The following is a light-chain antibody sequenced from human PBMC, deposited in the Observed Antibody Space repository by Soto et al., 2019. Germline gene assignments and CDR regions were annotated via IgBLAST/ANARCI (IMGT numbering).Light chain of an antibody. V-gene: IGLV7-43*01. CDR1: TGAVTSDYY. J-gene: IGLJ3*02. Sequence: QTVVTQEPSLTVSPGGTVTLTGASHTGAVTSDYYANWFQKKPGQAPRALIHSTSNRHSWTPARFSGSLLGGKAAVTLSGVKPEAAAEYYCLVFYGGAWVFGGGTKLTVL. CDR2: STS. CDR3: LVFYGGAWV.